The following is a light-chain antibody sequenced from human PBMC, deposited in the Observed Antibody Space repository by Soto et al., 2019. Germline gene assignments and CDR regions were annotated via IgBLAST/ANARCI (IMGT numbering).Light chain of an antibody. CDR1: QSVSSSY. CDR3: QQYGSSPPT. CDR2: GAS. J-gene: IGKJ4*02. Sequence: EIVLTQSPGTLSLSPGERATLSCRASQSVSSSYLAWYQQKPGQAARLLIYGASSRATGIPDRFSGCGSGTDFTLTISRLEPEDFAVYYCQQYGSSPPTFGVGTKVDIK. V-gene: IGKV3-20*01.